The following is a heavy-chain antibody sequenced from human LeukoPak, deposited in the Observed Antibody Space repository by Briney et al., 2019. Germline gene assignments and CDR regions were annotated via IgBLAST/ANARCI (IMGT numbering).Heavy chain of an antibody. Sequence: GGSLRLSCAASGFTFSTYDMSWVRQAPGKGLQWVSLISGSGDGAHYADSVKGRFTISRDNSKNTVYLQMTNLRAEDTAVYYCAKGYIQLWWFDYWGQGTLVTVSS. D-gene: IGHD2-21*01. CDR2: ISGSGDGA. CDR3: AKGYIQLWWFDY. CDR1: GFTFSTYD. J-gene: IGHJ4*02. V-gene: IGHV3-23*01.